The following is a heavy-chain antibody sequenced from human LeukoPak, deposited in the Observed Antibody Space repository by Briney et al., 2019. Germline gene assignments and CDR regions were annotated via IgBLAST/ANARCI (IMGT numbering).Heavy chain of an antibody. CDR3: AKDLLAYCSGGSCSDLDP. J-gene: IGHJ5*02. CDR1: GFTFSSCG. D-gene: IGHD2-15*01. V-gene: IGHV3-30*02. Sequence: PGGSLRLSCAASGFTFSSCGMHWVRQAPGKGLEWVAFIRYDGSNKYYADSVKGRFTISRDNSKNTLYLQMNSLRAEDTAVYYCAKDLLAYCSGGSCSDLDPWGQGTLVTVSS. CDR2: IRYDGSNK.